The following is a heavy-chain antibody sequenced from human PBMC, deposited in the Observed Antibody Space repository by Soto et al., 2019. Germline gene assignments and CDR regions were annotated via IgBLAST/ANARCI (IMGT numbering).Heavy chain of an antibody. V-gene: IGHV1-2*04. J-gene: IGHJ6*02. D-gene: IGHD2-8*01. CDR2: IGPESGAT. CDR3: ARGDSTDCSNGVCSFFYNHDMDV. CDR1: GYTFTGHY. Sequence: GASVKVSCKASGYTFTGHYIHWVRQAPEQGPEWMGEIGPESGATRYAQKFQGWVTMTTDTSISTASMELTRLTSDDTAIYYCARGDSTDCSNGVCSFFYNHDMDVWGQGTTVTVSS.